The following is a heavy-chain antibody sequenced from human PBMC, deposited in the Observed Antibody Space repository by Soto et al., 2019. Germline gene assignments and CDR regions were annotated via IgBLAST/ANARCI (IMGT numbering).Heavy chain of an antibody. V-gene: IGHV3-23*01. D-gene: IGHD3-16*01. CDR2: ISGSGGDT. J-gene: IGHJ4*02. CDR1: RFTFSSYV. CDR3: AKRRGEGYFDY. Sequence: LRLSCAASRFTFSSYVMSWVRQAPGKGLEWVSAISGSGGDTYYADSVKGRFTISRDNSKNTLFLQMNSLRAEDTAVYYCAKRRGEGYFDYWGQGTLVTVSS.